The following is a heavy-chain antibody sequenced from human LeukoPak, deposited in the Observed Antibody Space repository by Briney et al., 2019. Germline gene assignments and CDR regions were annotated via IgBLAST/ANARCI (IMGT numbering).Heavy chain of an antibody. CDR1: GFTFSSYA. Sequence: PGGSLRLSCAASGFTFSSYAMSWVRQAPGKGLEWVSAISGSGGSTYYADSVKGRFTISRDNSKNTLYLQMNSLRAEDTAVYYCARDRAGLEAFDYWGQGTLVTVSS. V-gene: IGHV3-23*01. D-gene: IGHD3-10*01. CDR3: ARDRAGLEAFDY. CDR2: ISGSGGST. J-gene: IGHJ4*02.